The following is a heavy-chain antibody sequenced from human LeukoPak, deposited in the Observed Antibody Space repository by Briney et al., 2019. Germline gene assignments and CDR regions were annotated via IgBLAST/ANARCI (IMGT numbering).Heavy chain of an antibody. CDR1: GFTFSSYW. J-gene: IGHJ4*02. V-gene: IGHV3-74*01. D-gene: IGHD4-23*01. CDR2: IASDGSST. Sequence: GGSLRLSCAASGFTFSSYWMSWVRQAPGKGLVWVSRIASDGSSTTYADSVKGRFSISRDNAKNTLYLQMNSLRVEDTAVYYCARGRPHGNDYWGQGTLVTVSP. CDR3: ARGRPHGNDY.